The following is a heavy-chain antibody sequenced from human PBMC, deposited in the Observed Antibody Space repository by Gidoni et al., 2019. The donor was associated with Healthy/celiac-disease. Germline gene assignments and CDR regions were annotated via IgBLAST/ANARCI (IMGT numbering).Heavy chain of an antibody. Sequence: EVQLLESGGGLVHPGGSLRLSCAASAFTFSSYAMSWVRQAPGKGLEWVSAISGSGGSTYYADSVKGRFTISRDNSKNTLYLQMNSLRAEDTAVYYCAKDWYYDSSGYLFDYWGQGTLVTVSS. CDR2: ISGSGGST. CDR3: AKDWYYDSSGYLFDY. V-gene: IGHV3-23*01. CDR1: AFTFSSYA. D-gene: IGHD3-22*01. J-gene: IGHJ4*02.